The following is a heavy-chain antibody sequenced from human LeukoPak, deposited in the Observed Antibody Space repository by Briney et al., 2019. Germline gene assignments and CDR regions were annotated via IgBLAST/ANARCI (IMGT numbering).Heavy chain of an antibody. CDR1: GGSISSSSYY. CDR2: IYYSGST. J-gene: IGHJ3*02. D-gene: IGHD3-22*01. CDR3: ARHDTLGYDSSGYYSYAFDI. V-gene: IGHV4-39*01. Sequence: PSETLSLTCTVSGGSISSSSYYWGWIRQPPGKGLEWIGSIYYSGSTYYNPSLKSRVTISVDTSKNQFSLKLSSVTAADTAVYYCARHDTLGYDSSGYYSYAFDIWGQGTMVTISS.